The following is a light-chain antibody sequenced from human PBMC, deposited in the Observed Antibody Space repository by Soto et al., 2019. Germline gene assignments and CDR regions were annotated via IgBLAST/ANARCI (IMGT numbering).Light chain of an antibody. CDR3: QQYGISPT. J-gene: IGKJ1*01. CDR1: HSVSSNY. V-gene: IGKV3-20*01. Sequence: EIVLTQSRGTLSLSPGERATLSCRSSHSVSSNYLAWYQQKPGQAPRLLIYDASSRATGIPDRFSGSGSGTEFTLTISRLEPVDFAVYYCQQYGISPTFGQGTKVEIK. CDR2: DAS.